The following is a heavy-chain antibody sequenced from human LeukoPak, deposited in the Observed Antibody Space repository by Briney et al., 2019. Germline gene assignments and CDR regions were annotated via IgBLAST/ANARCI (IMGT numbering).Heavy chain of an antibody. J-gene: IGHJ3*01. CDR1: GFTFTDYN. V-gene: IGHV3-7*01. Sequence: GGSLRLSCAASGFTFTDYNMNWIRQIPGKGLEWLANIKQDGSEKYYVDSVKGRFTISRDNAKNSVYLQMNSLRAEDTAVYYCARDRYDILTGYNDAFDLWGQGTKVSVSS. CDR3: ARDRYDILTGYNDAFDL. D-gene: IGHD3-9*01. CDR2: IKQDGSEK.